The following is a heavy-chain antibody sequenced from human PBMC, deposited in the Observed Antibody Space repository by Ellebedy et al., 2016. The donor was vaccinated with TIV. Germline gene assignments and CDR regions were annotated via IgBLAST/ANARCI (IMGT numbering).Heavy chain of an antibody. V-gene: IGHV3-23*01. J-gene: IGHJ6*02. CDR1: GFTFSSYA. D-gene: IGHD3-3*01. Sequence: GESLKISXAASGFTFSSYAMSWVRQAPGKGLEWVSAISGSGGSTYYADSVKGRFTISRDNSKNTLYLQMNSLRAEDTAVYYCAKADTIFDGMDVWGQGTTVTVSS. CDR3: AKADTIFDGMDV. CDR2: ISGSGGST.